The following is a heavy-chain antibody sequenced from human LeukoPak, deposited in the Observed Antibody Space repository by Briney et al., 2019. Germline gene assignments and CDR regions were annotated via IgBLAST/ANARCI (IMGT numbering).Heavy chain of an antibody. CDR3: ARVGGSSIAARRSYYYYMDV. Sequence: PGGSLRLSCAASGFTFSSYSMNWVRQAPGKGLEWVSYVRSSSSTIYYADSVKGRFTISRDNAKNSLYLQMNSLRAEDTAVYYCARVGGSSIAARRSYYYYMDVWGKGTTVTVSS. CDR2: VRSSSSTI. J-gene: IGHJ6*03. CDR1: GFTFSSYS. V-gene: IGHV3-48*01. D-gene: IGHD6-6*01.